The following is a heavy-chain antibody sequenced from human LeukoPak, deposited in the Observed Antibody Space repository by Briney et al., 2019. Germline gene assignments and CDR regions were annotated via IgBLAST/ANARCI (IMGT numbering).Heavy chain of an antibody. V-gene: IGHV4-39*07. CDR3: ARDLVRGYSYGTQIDY. J-gene: IGHJ4*02. CDR2: IYYSGST. Sequence: SETLSLTCTVSGGSISSYYWGWIRQPPGKGLEWIGSIYYSGSTYYNPSLKSRVTISVDTSKNQFSLKLSSVTAADTAVYYCARDLVRGYSYGTQIDYWGQGTLVTVSS. D-gene: IGHD5-18*01. CDR1: GGSISSYY.